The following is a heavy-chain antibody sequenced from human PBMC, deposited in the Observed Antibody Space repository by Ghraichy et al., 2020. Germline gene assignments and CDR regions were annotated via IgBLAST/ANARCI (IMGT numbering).Heavy chain of an antibody. Sequence: GGSLRLSCAASGFTFRSYAMSWVRQAPGKGLEWVSGISGSGDIIYYADSVKGRFTISRDNSKNTLHLQMNSLRAEDTAVYYCAKDPGGSYFDSWGQGTLVTVSS. V-gene: IGHV3-23*01. CDR3: AKDPGGSYFDS. CDR2: ISGSGDII. J-gene: IGHJ4*02. CDR1: GFTFRSYA. D-gene: IGHD3-10*01.